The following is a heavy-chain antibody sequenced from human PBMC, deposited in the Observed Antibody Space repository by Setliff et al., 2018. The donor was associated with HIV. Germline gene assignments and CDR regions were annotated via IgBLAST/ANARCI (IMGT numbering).Heavy chain of an antibody. J-gene: IGHJ6*02. D-gene: IGHD3-10*01. CDR1: GGSISSHY. CDR3: TRDPPGVRWFGEFYGMDV. V-gene: IGHV4-59*11. Sequence: SETLSLTCTVSGGSISSHYWSWIRQPPGKGLEWIGSIYYSGSTNYNPSLKSRVTISVDTSKNQFSLKLSSVTAADTAVYYCTRDPPGVRWFGEFYGMDVWGQGTTVTVSS. CDR2: IYYSGST.